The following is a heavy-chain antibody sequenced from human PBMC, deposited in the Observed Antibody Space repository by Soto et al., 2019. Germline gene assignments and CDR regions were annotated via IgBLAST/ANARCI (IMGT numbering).Heavy chain of an antibody. CDR2: ISAYNGNT. Sequence: QVQLVQSGAEVKKPGASVKVSCKASGYTFTSYGISWVRQAPGQGLEWMGWISAYNGNTNYAQKLQGRVTMTTDTSTSTVYMELRSLRSDDTAVYYCARDRGYCSGGSCLNWFDPWGQGTLVTVSS. V-gene: IGHV1-18*01. CDR3: ARDRGYCSGGSCLNWFDP. D-gene: IGHD2-15*01. J-gene: IGHJ5*02. CDR1: GYTFTSYG.